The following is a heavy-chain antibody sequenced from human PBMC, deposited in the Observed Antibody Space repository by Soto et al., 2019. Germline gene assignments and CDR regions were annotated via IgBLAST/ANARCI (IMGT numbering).Heavy chain of an antibody. V-gene: IGHV4-39*01. CDR2: TYYTGST. D-gene: IGHD1-1*01. CDR1: GGSISSTRYY. J-gene: IGHJ4*02. CDR3: VCGPGTTADY. Sequence: QLQLQESGPGLVKPSETLSLTCTVSGGSISSTRYYWGWIRQPPGKGLEWIGTTYYTGSTYYNPSLKRRVTICVDMSKDQCSLKVRSVTAADTAVYYCVCGPGTTADYWGQGTRVTVSS.